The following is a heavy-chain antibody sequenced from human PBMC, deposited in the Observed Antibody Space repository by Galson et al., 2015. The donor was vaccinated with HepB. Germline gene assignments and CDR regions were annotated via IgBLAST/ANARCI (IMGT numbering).Heavy chain of an antibody. CDR1: GFTFSDYS. V-gene: IGHV3-21*06. Sequence: SLRLSCAASGFTFSDYSMKWVRQAPGKGLEWVSSISSDSNHIFYGDSVKGRFTISRDNARNSLYLQMNSLRPEDTAVYYCARLYCGTTRCYAADYWGQGTLVTVSS. CDR3: ARLYCGTTRCYAADY. D-gene: IGHD2-2*01. J-gene: IGHJ4*02. CDR2: ISSDSNHI.